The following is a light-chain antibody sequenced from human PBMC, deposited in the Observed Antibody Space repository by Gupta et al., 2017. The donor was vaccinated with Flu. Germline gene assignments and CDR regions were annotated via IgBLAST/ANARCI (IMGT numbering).Light chain of an antibody. V-gene: IGLV2-14*01. CDR2: EVS. CDR1: SSDVGGYHF. Sequence: SITISCTGTSSDVGGYHFVSWYQHHPGKAPKLMIFEVSNRPSGVSTRFSGSKSGNTASLTISGRQAEDEADYYCSSYTSSNTLVFGGGTELTVL. J-gene: IGLJ3*02. CDR3: SSYTSSNTLV.